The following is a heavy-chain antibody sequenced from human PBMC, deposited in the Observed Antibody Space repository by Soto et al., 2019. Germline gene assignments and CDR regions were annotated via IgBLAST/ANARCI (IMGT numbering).Heavy chain of an antibody. J-gene: IGHJ4*02. D-gene: IGHD3-3*02. CDR3: ARRPFNPFDY. CDR1: GFTFSSYA. Sequence: EVQVLESGGGLVQPGGSLRLSCAASGFTFSSYAMSWVRQAPGKGLVWVSVINDVGETFYADSVKGRFTISRDNPKNTVYLQMNSLRAEDTTTYYLARRPFNPFDYWGQGALVTVSS. CDR2: INDVGET. V-gene: IGHV3-23*01.